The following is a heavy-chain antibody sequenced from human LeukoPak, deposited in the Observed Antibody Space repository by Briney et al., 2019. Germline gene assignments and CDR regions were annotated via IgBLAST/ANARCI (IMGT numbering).Heavy chain of an antibody. CDR2: IYYSGST. CDR3: ARDGQLVPFDY. D-gene: IGHD6-6*01. CDR1: GGSISSSSYY. Sequence: SETLSLTCTVSGGSISSSSYYWGWIRQPPGKGLEWIGSIYYSGSTYYNPSLKSRVTISVDTSKNQFPLKLSSVTAADTAVYYCARDGQLVPFDYWGQGTLVTVSS. J-gene: IGHJ4*02. V-gene: IGHV4-39*06.